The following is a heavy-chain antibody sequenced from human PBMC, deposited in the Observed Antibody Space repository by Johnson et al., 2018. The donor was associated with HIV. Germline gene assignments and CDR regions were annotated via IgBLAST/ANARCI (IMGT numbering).Heavy chain of an antibody. Sequence: QVQLVESGGGLVQPGGSLRLSCAASGFTISSNYMSWVRQAPGKGLEWVSYISSSGTTVYNADSVKGRFPISRDNAKNSLFLQMNSLRAEDTAVYYCARLTYNFNSRLGAFDIWGQGTMVTVSS. CDR3: ARLTYNFNSRLGAFDI. CDR1: GFTISSNY. J-gene: IGHJ3*02. V-gene: IGHV3-11*04. CDR2: ISSSGTTV. D-gene: IGHD1-20*01.